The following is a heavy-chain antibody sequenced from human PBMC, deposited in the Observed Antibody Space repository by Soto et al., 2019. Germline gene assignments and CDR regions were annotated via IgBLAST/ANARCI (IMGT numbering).Heavy chain of an antibody. J-gene: IGHJ4*01. V-gene: IGHV3-33*08. CDR2: IWYDGANK. Sequence: GGSLRLSCAASGFTFSSYAMHWVRQAPGKGLEWLAVIWYDGANKYYADSVKGRFTISRDNSRNTLYLQMNSLRAEDTAVYYCARVGSCERYGDHGFLHCGPGTLVT. CDR3: ARVGSCERYGDHGFLH. D-gene: IGHD4-17*01. CDR1: GFTFSSYA.